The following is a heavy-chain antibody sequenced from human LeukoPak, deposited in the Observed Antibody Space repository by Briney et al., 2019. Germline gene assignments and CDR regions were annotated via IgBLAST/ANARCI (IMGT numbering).Heavy chain of an antibody. Sequence: TGGSLRLSCAVSGFTVSSNYMSWVRQAPGKGLEWVSVIYSGGNTYYADPVKGRFTISRDNSKNTLYLQMNSLRAEDTAVYCCAGGYCSGGSCPTMDAYDIWGQGTMVTVSS. CDR1: GFTVSSNY. CDR3: AGGYCSGGSCPTMDAYDI. V-gene: IGHV3-66*01. J-gene: IGHJ3*02. CDR2: IYSGGNT. D-gene: IGHD2-15*01.